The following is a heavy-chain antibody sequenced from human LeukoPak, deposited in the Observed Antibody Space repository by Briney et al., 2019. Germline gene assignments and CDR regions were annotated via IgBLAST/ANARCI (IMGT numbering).Heavy chain of an antibody. CDR2: ISGSAGSA. D-gene: IGHD5-18*01. V-gene: IGHV3-23*01. Sequence: GGSLRLSCAASGITFSSYAMSWVRQPPGKGLEWVSAISGSAGSAYYADSVKGRFTISRDNSKNTLYLQMNSLRAEDTAIYYCAKDFTAMIRYYFDYWGRGTLLTVSS. CDR1: GITFSSYA. J-gene: IGHJ4*02. CDR3: AKDFTAMIRYYFDY.